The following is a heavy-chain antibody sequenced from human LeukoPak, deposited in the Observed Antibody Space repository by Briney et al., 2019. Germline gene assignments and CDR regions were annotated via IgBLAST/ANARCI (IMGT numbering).Heavy chain of an antibody. CDR3: AKGFSSGPWDACDI. D-gene: IGHD3-22*01. CDR1: GFTFSNFI. Sequence: PGGSLRLSCAASGFTFSNFIMNWVRQAPGKGLEWVAVISYDGSKKYYAGSVKGRFTISRDSSKNMLYLQMNSLRVEDTAVYYCAKGFSSGPWDACDIWGQGTMVTVSS. V-gene: IGHV3-30*18. J-gene: IGHJ3*02. CDR2: ISYDGSKK.